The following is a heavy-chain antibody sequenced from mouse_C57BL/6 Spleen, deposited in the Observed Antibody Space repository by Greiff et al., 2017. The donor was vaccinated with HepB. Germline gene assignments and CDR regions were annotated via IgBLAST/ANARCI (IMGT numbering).Heavy chain of an antibody. Sequence: DVKLQESGPGLVKPSQSLSLTCSVTGYSITSGYYWNWIRQFPGNKLEWMGYISYDGSNNYNPSLKNRISITRDTSKNQFFLKLNSVTTEDTATYYCARRGSYRGYFDYWGQGTTLTVSS. D-gene: IGHD2-10*01. CDR1: GYSITSGYY. CDR2: ISYDGSN. J-gene: IGHJ2*01. V-gene: IGHV3-6*01. CDR3: ARRGSYRGYFDY.